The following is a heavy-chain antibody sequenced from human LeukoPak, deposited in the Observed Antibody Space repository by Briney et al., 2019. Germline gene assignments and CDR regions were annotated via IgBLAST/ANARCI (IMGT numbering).Heavy chain of an antibody. D-gene: IGHD2-15*01. CDR2: ISSSSSTI. J-gene: IGHJ4*02. V-gene: IGHV3-48*04. CDR3: AREPGVVPI. CDR1: GFTFSSYS. Sequence: GGSLRLSCAASGFTFSSYSMNWVRQAPGKGLEWVSYISSSSSTIYYADSVKGRFTISRDNAKNSLYLQMNSLRAEDTAVYYCAREPGVVPIWGEGTLVTVSS.